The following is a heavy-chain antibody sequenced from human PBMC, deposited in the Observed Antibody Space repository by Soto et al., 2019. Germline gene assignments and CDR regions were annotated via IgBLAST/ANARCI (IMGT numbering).Heavy chain of an antibody. J-gene: IGHJ5*02. D-gene: IGHD2-21*02. Sequence: EGSLRLSCAASGFTFSSYSMDWVRQAPGKGLEWVSYISSSSSTIYYADSVKGRFTISRDNAKNSLYLQMNSLRDEDTAVYYCARPGAYCGGDCYSGDPWGQGTLVTVSS. CDR1: GFTFSSYS. CDR3: ARPGAYCGGDCYSGDP. CDR2: ISSSSSTI. V-gene: IGHV3-48*02.